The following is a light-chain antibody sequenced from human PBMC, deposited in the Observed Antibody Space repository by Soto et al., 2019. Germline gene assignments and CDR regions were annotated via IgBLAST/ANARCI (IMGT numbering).Light chain of an antibody. V-gene: IGKV3-20*01. CDR3: QQYGSSPSWT. Sequence: EIVLTQSPGTLSLSPGERATLSCRASQSVSSSYLAWYQQRPGQAPRLLIYGASNRATGIPDRFSGSGSGTDFTLTISRLEPEDFAVYYCQQYGSSPSWTFGHGTNVEIK. J-gene: IGKJ1*01. CDR1: QSVSSSY. CDR2: GAS.